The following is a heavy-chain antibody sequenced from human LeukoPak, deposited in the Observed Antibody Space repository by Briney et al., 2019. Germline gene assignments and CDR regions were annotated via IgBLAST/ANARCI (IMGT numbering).Heavy chain of an antibody. CDR1: GFTFTSYW. D-gene: IGHD6-13*01. CDR2: INEDGSVK. CDR3: ARIGASSWYEDY. J-gene: IGHJ4*02. V-gene: IGHV3-7*03. Sequence: GGSLRLSCAASGFTFTSYWMTWVRQAPGRGLEWLTNINEDGSVKHYVDSVRGRFTISRDNAKSSLYLQMNSLRAEDTAVYYCARIGASSWYEDYWGQGTLVTVSS.